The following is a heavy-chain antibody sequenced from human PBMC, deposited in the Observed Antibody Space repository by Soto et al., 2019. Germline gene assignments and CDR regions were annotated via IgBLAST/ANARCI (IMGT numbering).Heavy chain of an antibody. D-gene: IGHD3-9*01. Sequence: LSLTCTVSGGSISSSSYYWGWIRQPPGKGLVWIGSIYYSGTTYYNPSLKSRVTISVDTSKNQFSLKLSSVTAADTAVYYCARHRGYYDILTGYYTELNFDYWGQVTPVTVSS. CDR3: ARHRGYYDILTGYYTELNFDY. CDR1: GGSISSSSYY. J-gene: IGHJ4*02. CDR2: IYYSGTT. V-gene: IGHV4-39*01.